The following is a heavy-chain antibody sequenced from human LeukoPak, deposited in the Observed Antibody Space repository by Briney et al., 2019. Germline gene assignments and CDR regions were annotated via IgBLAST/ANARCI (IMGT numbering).Heavy chain of an antibody. Sequence: ASVTLSFTRSGYTFTNFGITRVGQAPGPGVEGMGWISVYNGNTNYAQNLQGRVTLTTDTPTSTAYMELRSLRSDDAALYYCARTFSSSSCYMVHWGEGTLVTVS. V-gene: IGHV1-18*01. CDR3: ARTFSSSSCYMVH. CDR1: GYTFTNFG. CDR2: ISVYNGNT. D-gene: IGHD2-2*02. J-gene: IGHJ4*02.